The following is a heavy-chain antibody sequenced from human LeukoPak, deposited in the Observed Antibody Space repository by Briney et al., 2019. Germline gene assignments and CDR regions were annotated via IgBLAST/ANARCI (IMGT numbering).Heavy chain of an antibody. CDR2: IYHSGST. D-gene: IGHD2-8*01. CDR1: GGSISSSNW. V-gene: IGHV4-4*02. CDR3: ATLVYATNGGCYTTFDY. J-gene: IGHJ4*02. Sequence: SETLSLTCAVSGGSISSSNWWSWVRQPPGKGLEWIGEIYHSGSTNYNPSLKSRVTISVDKSKNQFSLKLSSVTAADTAVYYCATLVYATNGGCYTTFDYWGQRTLVTVSS.